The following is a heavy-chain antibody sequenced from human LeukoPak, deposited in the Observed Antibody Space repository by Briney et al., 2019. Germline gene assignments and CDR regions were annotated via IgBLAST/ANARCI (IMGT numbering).Heavy chain of an antibody. CDR1: GGSISSGSYY. CDR2: IYTSGST. Sequence: SQTLSLTCTVSGGSISSGSYYWSWIRQPAGKGLEWIGRIYTSGSTNYNPSLKSRVTISVDTSKNQFSLKLSSVTAADTAVYYCARGGGVGYCSGGSCYRQWFDPWGQGTLVTVSS. J-gene: IGHJ5*02. D-gene: IGHD2-15*01. CDR3: ARGGGVGYCSGGSCYRQWFDP. V-gene: IGHV4-61*02.